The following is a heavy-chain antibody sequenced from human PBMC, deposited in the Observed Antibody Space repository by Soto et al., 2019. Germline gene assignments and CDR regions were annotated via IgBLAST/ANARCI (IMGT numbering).Heavy chain of an antibody. CDR3: ATELRYLDWFTRPDY. J-gene: IGHJ4*02. D-gene: IGHD3-9*01. CDR2: ITSGGST. CDR1: GFAFNSYA. Sequence: EVQLLESGGGLVQPGGSLRLSCAASGFAFNSYAMNWVRQAPGKGLEWLSAITSGGSTYYSGSLGGLFTISRDNSRNTVFLQTENLRGDDTAIYYCATELRYLDWFTRPDYWCQGTLVTVSS. V-gene: IGHV3-23*01.